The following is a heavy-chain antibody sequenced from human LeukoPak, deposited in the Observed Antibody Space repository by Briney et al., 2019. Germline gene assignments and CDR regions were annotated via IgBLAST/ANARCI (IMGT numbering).Heavy chain of an antibody. D-gene: IGHD3-10*01. CDR2: VSSDGRTT. CDR3: ARGASGKGAFDI. V-gene: IGHV3-74*01. Sequence: PGGSLRLSCAASGFTLSGHWVHWVRQAPGKGLVWVSRVSSDGRTTNYADSVKGRFTISRDNAKNTHYLQTNSLRVEGTAVYYCARGASGKGAFDIWGQGTMVTVSS. J-gene: IGHJ3*02. CDR1: GFTLSGHW.